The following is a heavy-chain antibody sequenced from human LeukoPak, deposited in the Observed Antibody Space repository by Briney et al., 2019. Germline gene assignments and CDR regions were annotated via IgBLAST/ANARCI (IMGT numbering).Heavy chain of an antibody. CDR2: IHSGGAT. J-gene: IGHJ6*03. Sequence: GGSLRLSCAASEFTVSHNYMSWVRQAPGKGLECVSFIHSGGATYYADSVKGRFTISRDISKNTLYLQMDTLRAEDTAVYYCARVGYYDSGGFYKYYRYYMDVWGKGTTVAVS. CDR1: EFTVSHNY. CDR3: ARVGYYDSGGFYKYYRYYMDV. V-gene: IGHV3-53*01. D-gene: IGHD3-22*01.